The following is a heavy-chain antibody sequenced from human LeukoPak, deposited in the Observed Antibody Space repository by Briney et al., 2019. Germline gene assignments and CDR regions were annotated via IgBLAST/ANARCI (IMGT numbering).Heavy chain of an antibody. CDR3: ARLWDSTGLYFYYYMDV. D-gene: IGHD6-19*01. CDR2: YHIGNT. Sequence: SETLSLTCTVSGVSIRGDTYYWGWSRKPPGKGVDRIENYHIGNTYYNPSLKSRVTISEDTSKNQFSLRVNSVTAADTAVYYCARLWDSTGLYFYYYMDVWGEGTTVTVSS. V-gene: IGHV4-39*01. J-gene: IGHJ6*03. CDR1: GVSIRGDTYY.